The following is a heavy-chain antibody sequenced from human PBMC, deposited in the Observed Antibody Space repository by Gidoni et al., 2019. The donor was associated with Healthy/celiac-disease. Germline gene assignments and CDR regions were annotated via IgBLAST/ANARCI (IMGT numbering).Heavy chain of an antibody. CDR1: GFTFSSYA. V-gene: IGHV3-30-3*01. Sequence: QVQLVESAGGVVQPGRSLRLSCAASGFTFSSYAMHWVRQAPGKGLEWVAVISYDGSNKYYADSVKGRFTISRDNSKNTLYLQMNSLRAEDTAVYYCARAGGEYQLLEGVRLDYWGQGTLVTVSS. D-gene: IGHD2-2*01. J-gene: IGHJ4*02. CDR2: ISYDGSNK. CDR3: ARAGGEYQLLEGVRLDY.